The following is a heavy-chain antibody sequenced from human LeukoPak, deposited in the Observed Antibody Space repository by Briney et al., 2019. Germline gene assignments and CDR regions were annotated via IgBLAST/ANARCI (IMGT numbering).Heavy chain of an antibody. CDR2: IDPTDSYT. CDR1: GYSFPTYW. CDR3: ARLVAASGGGYFDY. V-gene: IGHV5-10-1*01. J-gene: IGHJ4*02. D-gene: IGHD2-15*01. Sequence: GESLRISCQASGYSFPTYWISWVRQMPGKGLEWMGRIDPTDSYTNYSPSFQGHVTISGDKSISTAYLQWSSLKASDTAMYYCARLVAASGGGYFDYWGQGTLVTVSS.